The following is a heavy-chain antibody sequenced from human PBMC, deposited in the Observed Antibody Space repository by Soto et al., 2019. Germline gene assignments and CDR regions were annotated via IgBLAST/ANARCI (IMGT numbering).Heavy chain of an antibody. CDR3: ARGYGSWFDP. Sequence: EVQLVESGGGLVQPGGSLRLSCAASGLTFSSYSMNWVRQAPGKGLAWVSYISSSSSTIYYADSVKGRFTISRDNAKNSLYRQMNSRRAEDTAVYYCARGYGSWFDPWGQGTLVTVSS. J-gene: IGHJ5*02. V-gene: IGHV3-48*01. CDR2: ISSSSSTI. D-gene: IGHD4-17*01. CDR1: GLTFSSYS.